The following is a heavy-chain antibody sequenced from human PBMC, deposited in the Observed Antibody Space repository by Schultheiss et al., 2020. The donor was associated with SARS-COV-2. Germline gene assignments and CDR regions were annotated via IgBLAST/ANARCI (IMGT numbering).Heavy chain of an antibody. CDR1: GFTFSSYW. D-gene: IGHD6-6*01. Sequence: GGSLRLSCAASGFTFSSYWMHWVRQAPGKGLVWVSVVYSGGDTHYADSVKGRFTISRDTSKNTLYLQLNSLRAEDTAVYFCARNAARLITRAQFDYWGQGTLVTVSS. V-gene: IGHV3-53*01. J-gene: IGHJ4*02. CDR2: VYSGGDT. CDR3: ARNAARLITRAQFDY.